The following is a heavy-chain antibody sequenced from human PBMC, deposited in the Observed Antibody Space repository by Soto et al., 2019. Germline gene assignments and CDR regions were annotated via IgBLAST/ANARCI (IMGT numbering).Heavy chain of an antibody. CDR2: IWYDGSNK. CDR3: ASLDTGRDAFDI. CDR1: GFTFSSYS. D-gene: IGHD2-2*02. V-gene: IGHV3-33*01. J-gene: IGHJ3*02. Sequence: QVQLVESGGGVVQPGRSLRLSCAASGFTFSSYSMHWVRQAPGKGLEWVAVIWYDGSNKYYADSVKGRFTISRDNSKNTLDLQMNSLRAEDTAVYYCASLDTGRDAFDIWGQGTMGTVSS.